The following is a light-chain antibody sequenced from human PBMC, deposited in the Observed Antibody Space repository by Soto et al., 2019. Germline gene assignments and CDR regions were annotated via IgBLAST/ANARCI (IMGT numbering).Light chain of an antibody. CDR3: QQYYNWPPWT. J-gene: IGKJ1*01. CDR1: QTIGTN. CDR2: GAS. V-gene: IGKV3-15*01. Sequence: EILMTQSPATLSVSPGERAILSCRASQTIGTNLVWYQHKPGQAPRLLLYGASTRATGVPARFTGGGPRTDFTLTVSSLQSEDFAVYYCQQYYNWPPWTFGLGTKVEIK.